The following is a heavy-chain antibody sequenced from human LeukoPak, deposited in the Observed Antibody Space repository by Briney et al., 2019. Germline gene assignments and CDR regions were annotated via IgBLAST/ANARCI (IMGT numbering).Heavy chain of an antibody. CDR2: IYYSGST. Sequence: SETLSLTCSVSGGPISGSSYCWGWIRQPTGKGPEWIGSIYYSGSTHNNPSLESRVTISVDTSKNQFSLKLRSVTAADTAVYYCARDSHASGYNLPHWFDPWGQGTLVTVSS. V-gene: IGHV4-39*07. CDR1: GGPISGSSYC. D-gene: IGHD1-1*01. CDR3: ARDSHASGYNLPHWFDP. J-gene: IGHJ5*02.